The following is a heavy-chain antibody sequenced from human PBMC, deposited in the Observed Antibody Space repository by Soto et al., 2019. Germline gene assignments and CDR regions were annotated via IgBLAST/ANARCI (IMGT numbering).Heavy chain of an antibody. CDR2: ISYDGSNK. CDR3: AKVWYDYDSSGYLGPYFDY. D-gene: IGHD3-22*01. V-gene: IGHV3-30*18. CDR1: GFTFSSYG. Sequence: QVQLVESGGGVVQPGRSLRLSCAASGFTFSSYGRHWVRQAPGKGLEWVAVISYDGSNKYYADSVNGRFTISRDNSKNTLYLQMNSLRAEDTAVYYCAKVWYDYDSSGYLGPYFDYRGQGTLVTVSS. J-gene: IGHJ4*02.